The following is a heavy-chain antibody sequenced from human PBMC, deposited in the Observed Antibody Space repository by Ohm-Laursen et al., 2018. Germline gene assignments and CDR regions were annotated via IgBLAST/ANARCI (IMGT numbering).Heavy chain of an antibody. Sequence: GTLSLTCIVSGGSISTYYWSWIRQPPGKGLEWIGYMYYSGITYYNPSLKSRVTMSIDTSKNQVSLKLNSVTAVDTAMYYCATILPGTWYAFDMWGQGTMVTVSS. CDR2: MYYSGIT. D-gene: IGHD1-1*01. V-gene: IGHV4-59*04. CDR3: ATILPGTWYAFDM. CDR1: GGSISTYY. J-gene: IGHJ3*02.